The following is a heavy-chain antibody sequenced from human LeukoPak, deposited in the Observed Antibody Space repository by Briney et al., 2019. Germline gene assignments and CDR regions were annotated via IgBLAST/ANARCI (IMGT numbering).Heavy chain of an antibody. V-gene: IGHV4-39*01. Sequence: PSETLSLTCTVSGGSISSSSYYWGWIRQPPGKGLEWIGSIYYSGSTYYNPSLKSRVTISVDTSKNQFSLKLSSVTAADTAVYYCAVLPERPWFCRFDPWGQGTLVTVSS. CDR1: GGSISSSSYY. CDR3: AVLPERPWFCRFDP. CDR2: IYYSGST. J-gene: IGHJ5*02. D-gene: IGHD1-1*01.